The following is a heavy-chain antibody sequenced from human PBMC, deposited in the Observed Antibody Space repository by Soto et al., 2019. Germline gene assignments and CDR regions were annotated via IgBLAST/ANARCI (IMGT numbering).Heavy chain of an antibody. Sequence: PGESLKISCKGSGYSFTSYWIGWVRQMPGKGLEWMGIIYPGDSDTRYSPSFQGQVTISADKSISTAYLQWSSLKASDTAMYYCARGAAARPQAAAGLYYYYYYGMDVWGQGTTVTVSS. CDR1: GYSFTSYW. D-gene: IGHD6-6*01. CDR3: ARGAAARPQAAAGLYYYYYYGMDV. J-gene: IGHJ6*02. V-gene: IGHV5-51*01. CDR2: IYPGDSDT.